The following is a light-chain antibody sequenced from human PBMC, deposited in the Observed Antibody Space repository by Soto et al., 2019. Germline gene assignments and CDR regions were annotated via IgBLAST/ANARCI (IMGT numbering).Light chain of an antibody. J-gene: IGLJ3*02. CDR1: SSDVGGYNY. Sequence: QSVLTQPASVSGSPGQSITISCTGTSSDVGGYNYASWYQQHPGKAPKLMIYEVSNRPSGVSNRFSGSKSGNTASLTISGLQAEDEADYYCSSYTSSSILWVFGGGTKLTVL. CDR3: SSYTSSSILWV. V-gene: IGLV2-14*01. CDR2: EVS.